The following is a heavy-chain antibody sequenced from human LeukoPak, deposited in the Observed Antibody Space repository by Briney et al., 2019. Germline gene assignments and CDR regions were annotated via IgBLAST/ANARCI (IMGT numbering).Heavy chain of an antibody. J-gene: IGHJ4*02. D-gene: IGHD3-22*01. Sequence: GGSLRLSCVVSGFPFSSYAMSWVRQAPGKGLEWVSAISGSGGSTYYADSVKGRFTISRDNSKNTLYLQMNSLRAEDTAVYYCAKDPRYYYDSSGYCDYWGQGTLVTVSS. V-gene: IGHV3-23*01. CDR2: ISGSGGST. CDR1: GFPFSSYA. CDR3: AKDPRYYYDSSGYCDY.